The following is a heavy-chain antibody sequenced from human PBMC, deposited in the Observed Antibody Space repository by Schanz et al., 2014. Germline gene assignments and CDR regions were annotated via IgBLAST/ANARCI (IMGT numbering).Heavy chain of an antibody. CDR3: ARDRGYCSGGSCLTFDY. CDR2: ISYDGRNK. D-gene: IGHD2-15*01. V-gene: IGHV3-30-3*01. Sequence: QVQLVESGGGLVKPGGSLRLSCAASGFTFSSYAMHWVRQAPGKGLEWVAVISYDGRNKYYADSVKGRFTISRDNSKNTLYLQMNTLRAEDTAVYYCARDRGYCSGGSCLTFDYWGQGTLVTVSS. CDR1: GFTFSSYA. J-gene: IGHJ4*02.